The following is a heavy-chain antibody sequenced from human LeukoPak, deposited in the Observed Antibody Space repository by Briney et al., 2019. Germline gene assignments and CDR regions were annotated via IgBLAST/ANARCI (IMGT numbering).Heavy chain of an antibody. D-gene: IGHD6-13*01. V-gene: IGHV4-39*02. Sequence: PSETLSLTCTVSGGSISSSSYYWGWIRQPPGKGLEWIGSIYYSGSTYYNPSLKSRVTISVDTSKNQLSLKLSSVTAADTAVYYCAREDYSSSWYPGNWFDPWGQGTLVTVSS. CDR3: AREDYSSSWYPGNWFDP. CDR1: GGSISSSSYY. CDR2: IYYSGST. J-gene: IGHJ5*02.